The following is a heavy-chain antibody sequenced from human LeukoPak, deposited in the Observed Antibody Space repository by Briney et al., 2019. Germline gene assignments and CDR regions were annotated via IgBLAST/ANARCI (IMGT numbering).Heavy chain of an antibody. Sequence: GRSLRLSCAASGFTFSSYGMHWVRQAPGKGLEWVAVIWYDGSNKYYADSVKGRFTISRDNSKNTLYLQMNSLRAEDTAVYYCAREGPWEWFGELTRVYYYYYGMDVWGQGTTVTVSS. D-gene: IGHD3-10*01. J-gene: IGHJ6*02. CDR3: AREGPWEWFGELTRVYYYYYGMDV. V-gene: IGHV3-33*01. CDR2: IWYDGSNK. CDR1: GFTFSSYG.